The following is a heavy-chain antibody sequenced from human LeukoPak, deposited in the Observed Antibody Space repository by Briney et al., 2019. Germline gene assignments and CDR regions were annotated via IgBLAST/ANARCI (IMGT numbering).Heavy chain of an antibody. CDR3: ASTYYYDSSGYYLNRAYDY. V-gene: IGHV1-18*01. J-gene: IGHJ4*02. CDR1: GYTFTSYG. Sequence: ASVKVSCKASGYTFTSYGISWVRQAPGQGLEWMGWISAYNGNTNYAQKLQGRVTMTTDTSTSTAYMELRSLRSDDTAVYYCASTYYYDSSGYYLNRAYDYWGQGTLVTVSS. D-gene: IGHD3-22*01. CDR2: ISAYNGNT.